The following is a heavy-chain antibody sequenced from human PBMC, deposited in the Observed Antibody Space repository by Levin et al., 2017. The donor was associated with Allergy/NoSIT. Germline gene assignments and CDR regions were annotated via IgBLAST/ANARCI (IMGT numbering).Heavy chain of an antibody. CDR1: GGSISSYY. CDR2: IYYSGST. J-gene: IGHJ4*02. Sequence: SETLSLTCTVSGGSISSYYWSWIRQPPGKGLEWIGYIYYSGSTNYNPSLKSRVTISVDTSKNQFSLKLSSVTAADTAVYYCARGFNYGDDGFDYWGQGTLVTVSS. V-gene: IGHV4-59*01. CDR3: ARGFNYGDDGFDY. D-gene: IGHD4-17*01.